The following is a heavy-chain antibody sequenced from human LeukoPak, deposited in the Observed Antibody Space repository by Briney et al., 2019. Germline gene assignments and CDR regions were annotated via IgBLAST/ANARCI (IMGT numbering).Heavy chain of an antibody. V-gene: IGHV4-39*01. J-gene: IGHJ4*02. D-gene: IGHD2-15*01. Sequence: SATLSLTCTVSGGSIDSRSYYWDWIRQAPGKGLEWIGTIYHSGSTEYNPSLKSRVAIYVGTSKNQFSLILHSVAAADTAVYYCARRSEFDNTHYHYFDYWGQGALVTVSS. CDR1: GGSIDSRSYY. CDR3: ARRSEFDNTHYHYFDY. CDR2: IYHSGST.